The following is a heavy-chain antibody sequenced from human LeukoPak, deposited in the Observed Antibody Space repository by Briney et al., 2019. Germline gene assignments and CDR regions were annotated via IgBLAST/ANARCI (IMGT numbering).Heavy chain of an antibody. J-gene: IGHJ4*02. CDR3: AKSAQYSSAWFTGSFDC. CDR2: INPNSGDT. D-gene: IGHD6-13*01. CDR1: GYTFSGYY. Sequence: ASVKVSCKASGYTFSGYYMHWVRQAPGQGLEWMGWINPNSGDTHYAQMFQGRVTMTRDTSINTAYMELRRVRSDDTAVYYCAKSAQYSSAWFTGSFDCWGQGTLVTVSS. V-gene: IGHV1-2*02.